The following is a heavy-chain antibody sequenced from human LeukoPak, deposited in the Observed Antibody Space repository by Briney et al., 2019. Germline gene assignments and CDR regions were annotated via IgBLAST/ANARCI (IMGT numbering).Heavy chain of an antibody. V-gene: IGHV4-38-2*02. CDR2: IYHSGST. CDR1: GYSISSGYY. Sequence: SETLSLTCTVSGYSISSGYYWGWIRQPPGKGLEWIGTIYHSGSTYYNPPLKSRVTISVDTSKNQFSLKLTSVTAADTAVYYCARVRGYCSSTICYRYYFDYWGHGTLVTVSS. J-gene: IGHJ4*01. CDR3: ARVRGYCSSTICYRYYFDY. D-gene: IGHD2-2*01.